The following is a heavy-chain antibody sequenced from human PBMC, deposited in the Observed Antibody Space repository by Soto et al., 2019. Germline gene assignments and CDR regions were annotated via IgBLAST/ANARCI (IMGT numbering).Heavy chain of an antibody. CDR1: GFTFSSYG. J-gene: IGHJ6*02. Sequence: GGSLRLSCAASGFTFSSYGMHWVRQAPGKGLEWVAVISYDGSNKYYADSVKGRFTISRDNSKNTLYLQMNSLRAEDTAVYYCAKEGTMVRGAMLGIYYYYYGMDVWGQGTTVTVSS. D-gene: IGHD3-10*01. CDR3: AKEGTMVRGAMLGIYYYYYGMDV. CDR2: ISYDGSNK. V-gene: IGHV3-30*18.